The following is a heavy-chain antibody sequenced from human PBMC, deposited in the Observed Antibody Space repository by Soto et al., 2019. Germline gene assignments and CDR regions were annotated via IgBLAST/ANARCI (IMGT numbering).Heavy chain of an antibody. V-gene: IGHV4-59*01. J-gene: IGHJ3*02. D-gene: IGHD1-26*01. CDR3: ARAASGVDAFDI. CDR1: GGSISSYY. CDR2: IYYSGST. Sequence: SETLSLTCTVSGGSISSYYWSWIRQPPGKGLEWIGYIYYSGSTNYNPSLKSRVTISVDTSKNQFSLKLSSVTAADTAVYYCARAASGVDAFDIWGQGTRVTV.